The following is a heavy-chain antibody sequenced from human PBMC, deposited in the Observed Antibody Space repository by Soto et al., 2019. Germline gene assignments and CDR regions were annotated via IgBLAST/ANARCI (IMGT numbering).Heavy chain of an antibody. D-gene: IGHD3-3*01. Sequence: SVKVSCKASGGTFSSYAIXWVRQAPGQGLEWMGGIIPIFGTANXGQKFQGRVTITADESTSTAYMELSSLRSEDTAVYYCARAGVTIFGVVTHYYYSXGMDVXXXGTTVXXSX. CDR3: ARAGVTIFGVVTHYYYSXGMDV. CDR1: GGTFSSYA. CDR2: IIPIFGTA. J-gene: IGHJ6*01. V-gene: IGHV1-69*13.